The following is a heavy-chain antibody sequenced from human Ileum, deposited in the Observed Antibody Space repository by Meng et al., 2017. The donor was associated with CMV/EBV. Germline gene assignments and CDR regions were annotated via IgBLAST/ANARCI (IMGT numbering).Heavy chain of an antibody. J-gene: IGHJ4*02. CDR1: GYDFRDYG. CDR2: IRGDNGNT. V-gene: IGHV1-18*01. CDR3: ARGKPNLVGATGFDH. D-gene: IGHD1-26*01. Sequence: QVLLVESGGEVKKTGDSVRVPCKASGYDFRDYGGTWGRQVPGQGVEWMGWIRGDNGNTNSAQKFQGRVTMTTDTFTRTAYMQLRTLRSDDSAMYYCARGKPNLVGATGFDHWGQGTLVTVSS.